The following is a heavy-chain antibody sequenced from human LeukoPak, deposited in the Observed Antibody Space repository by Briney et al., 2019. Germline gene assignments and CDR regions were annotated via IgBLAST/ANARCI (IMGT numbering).Heavy chain of an antibody. CDR2: IRYDGSNK. CDR1: GFTFSSYG. J-gene: IGHJ6*03. D-gene: IGHD6-13*01. CDR3: AKDGIARPQPPYYLDV. V-gene: IGHV3-30*02. Sequence: PGGSLRLSCAASGFTFSSYGMHWVRQAPGKGLEWVAFIRYDGSNKYYADSVKGRFTISRDNSKNTLYLQMNSLRAEDTAVYYCAKDGIARPQPPYYLDVWGKGTTVTVSS.